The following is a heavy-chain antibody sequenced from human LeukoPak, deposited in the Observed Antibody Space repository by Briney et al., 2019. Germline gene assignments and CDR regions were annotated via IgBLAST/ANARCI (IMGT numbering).Heavy chain of an antibody. CDR2: INPNSGGT. V-gene: IGHV1-2*02. CDR3: ARRAEYSSGWKKVDYFDY. CDR1: GYTFTGYY. J-gene: IGHJ4*02. Sequence: GASVKVSCKASGYTFTGYYMHWVRQAPGQGLEWMGWINPNSGGTNYAQKFQGRVTMTRDTSISTAYMELSRLRSDDTAVYYCARRAEYSSGWKKVDYFDYWGQGTLVTVSS. D-gene: IGHD6-19*01.